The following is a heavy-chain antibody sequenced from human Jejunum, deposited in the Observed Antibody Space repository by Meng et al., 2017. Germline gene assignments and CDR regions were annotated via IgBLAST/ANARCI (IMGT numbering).Heavy chain of an antibody. CDR1: GDSVNSNSGY. D-gene: IGHD6-19*01. CDR2: ISYSATT. Sequence: VQLQQWGAGRLKPSEPLSPNCTVSGDSVNSNSGYWGWIRQSPGKGLEWIGTISYSATTYYNPSLKTRVTISVDTSKNQVSLNLGSVTAADAGIYHCARHCGYRSGCHQYFDYWGQGTLVTVSS. V-gene: IGHV4-39*01. J-gene: IGHJ4*02. CDR3: ARHCGYRSGCHQYFDY.